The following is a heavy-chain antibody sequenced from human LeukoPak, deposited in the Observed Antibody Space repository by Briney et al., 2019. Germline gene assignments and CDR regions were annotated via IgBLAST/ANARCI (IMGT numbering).Heavy chain of an antibody. CDR2: INTDGFST. CDR3: TRVFPGDWYFDL. J-gene: IGHJ2*01. D-gene: IGHD3-3*01. V-gene: IGHV3-74*01. CDR1: GFIPSSYW. Sequence: GGSLRLSCAASGFIPSSYWMHWVRQPPGKGLVYIACINTDGFSTNYADSVKGRFTISRDNAKNTLYLQMNSLRAEDTAVYYCTRVFPGDWYFDLWGRGTLVTVSS.